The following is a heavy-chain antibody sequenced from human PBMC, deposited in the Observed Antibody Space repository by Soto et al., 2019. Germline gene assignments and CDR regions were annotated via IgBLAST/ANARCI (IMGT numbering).Heavy chain of an antibody. V-gene: IGHV4-59*01. CDR1: GGSISSYY. CDR2: IYYSGST. J-gene: IGHJ4*02. CDR3: ARAWGDLFDY. D-gene: IGHD3-16*01. Sequence: PSETLSLTCTVSGGSISSYYWSWIRQPPGKGLEWIGYIYYSGSTNYNPSLKSRVTISVDTSKNQFSLKLSSVTAADTAVYYCARAWGDLFDYWGQGTLVTVSS.